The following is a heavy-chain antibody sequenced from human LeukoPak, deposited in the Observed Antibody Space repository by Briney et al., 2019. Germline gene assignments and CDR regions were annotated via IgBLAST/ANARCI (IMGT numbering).Heavy chain of an antibody. CDR3: ARGREAGTNYYDSSGYYLFDY. Sequence: ASVKVSCKASGYTFTSYGISWVRQAPGQGLEWMGWISAYNGNTNYAQKLQGRVTMTTDTSTSTAYMELRSLRSDDTAVYYCARGREAGTNYYDSSGYYLFDYWGQGTLVTVSS. CDR2: ISAYNGNT. D-gene: IGHD3-22*01. CDR1: GYTFTSYG. J-gene: IGHJ4*02. V-gene: IGHV1-18*01.